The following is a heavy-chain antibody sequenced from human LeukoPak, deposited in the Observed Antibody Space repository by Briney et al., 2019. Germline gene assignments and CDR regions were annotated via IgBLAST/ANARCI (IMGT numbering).Heavy chain of an antibody. CDR3: ARNRFNYYDSSGYYLHP. J-gene: IGHJ3*01. V-gene: IGHV3-48*01. CDR2: ISSDSSTV. D-gene: IGHD3-22*01. Sequence: GGSLRLSCAASGFTFSTYNMNWVRQAPGKGLDWVSYISSDSSTVIYADSVKGRFTVSRDNAKSSLYLQMNSLRAEDTAVYYCARNRFNYYDSSGYYLHPWGQGTMVTVSS. CDR1: GFTFSTYN.